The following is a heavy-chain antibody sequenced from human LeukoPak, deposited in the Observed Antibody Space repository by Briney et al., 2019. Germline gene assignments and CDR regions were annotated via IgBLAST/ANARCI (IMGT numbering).Heavy chain of an antibody. J-gene: IGHJ4*02. Sequence: QPGWFLRLSCAASGFTFSSDWMSWVRQAPGKGLEWVANIKQDGSEKYYVDSVKGRFSISRDNAKNSLYLQMNSLRAEDTAVYYCARRGTCADYWGQGTLVTVSS. CDR2: IKQDGSEK. D-gene: IGHD1-26*01. V-gene: IGHV3-7*01. CDR3: ARRGTCADY. CDR1: GFTFSSDW.